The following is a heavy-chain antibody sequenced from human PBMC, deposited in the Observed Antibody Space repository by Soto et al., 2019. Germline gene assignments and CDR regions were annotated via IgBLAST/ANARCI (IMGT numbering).Heavy chain of an antibody. CDR3: ARRTSAFDV. CDR1: GGTFNSYD. D-gene: IGHD2-2*01. CDR2: IIPSLGIP. Sequence: SVKVSCKASGGTFNSYDIHWVRQAPGQGLEWMGRIIPSLGIPNYAQALQGRLTITANVATRTAYMELTNLKSGDTAIYYCARRTSAFDVWGQGTVVTVSS. V-gene: IGHV1-69*04. J-gene: IGHJ3*01.